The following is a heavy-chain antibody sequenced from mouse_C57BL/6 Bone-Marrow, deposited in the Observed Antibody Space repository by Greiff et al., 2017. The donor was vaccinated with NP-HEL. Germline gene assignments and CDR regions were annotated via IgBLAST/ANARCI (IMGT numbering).Heavy chain of an antibody. J-gene: IGHJ3*01. CDR2: ISSGSSTI. Sequence: EVKLMESGGGLVKPGGSLKLSCAASGFTFSDYGMHWVRQAPEKGLEWVAYISSGSSTIYYADTVKGRFTISRDNAKNTLFLQMTSLRSEDTAMYYCARIHGSSPAGFAYWGQGTLVTVAA. CDR3: ARIHGSSPAGFAY. V-gene: IGHV5-17*01. D-gene: IGHD1-1*01. CDR1: GFTFSDYG.